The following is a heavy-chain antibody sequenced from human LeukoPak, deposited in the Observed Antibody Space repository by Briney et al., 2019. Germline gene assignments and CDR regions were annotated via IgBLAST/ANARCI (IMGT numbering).Heavy chain of an antibody. J-gene: IGHJ3*02. CDR2: IRSKADGGTI. V-gene: IGHV3-15*01. CDR3: TTYSSKDAFDI. Sequence: GGSLRLSCAASGFTFSNVWMNWVRQAPGKGLEWVGRIRSKADGGTIDYAATVKARFTISRDDSKNTMYLQMSSLKAEDTAVYYCTTYSSKDAFDIWGQGTMVTVSS. CDR1: GFTFSNVW. D-gene: IGHD6-13*01.